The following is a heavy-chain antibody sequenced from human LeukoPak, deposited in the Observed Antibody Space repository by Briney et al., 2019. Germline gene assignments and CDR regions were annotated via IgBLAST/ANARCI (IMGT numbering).Heavy chain of an antibody. J-gene: IGHJ6*04. CDR3: ARLPRYCSSTSCKIYYYYYYGMDV. D-gene: IGHD2-2*01. CDR2: INHSGST. V-gene: IGHV4-34*01. CDR1: GGSFSGYY. Sequence: SETLSLTCAVYGGSFSGYYWSWIRQPPGKGLEWIGEINHSGSTNYNPSLKSRVTISVDTFKNQFSLKLSSVTAADTAVYYCARLPRYCSSTSCKIYYYYYYGMDVWGKGTTVTVSS.